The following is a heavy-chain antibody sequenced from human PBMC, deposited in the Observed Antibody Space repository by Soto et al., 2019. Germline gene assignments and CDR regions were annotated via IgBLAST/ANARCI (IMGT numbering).Heavy chain of an antibody. CDR3: AREDRDRETGLVPAAIDGMDV. CDR2: IIPIFGIP. J-gene: IGHJ6*02. D-gene: IGHD2-2*01. V-gene: IGHV1-69*08. CDR1: GGTFSRYS. Sequence: VQLVQSGAEVKKPGSSVKVSCKASGGTFSRYSITWVRQAPGHGLEWIGRIIPIFGIPTYAQKFQGRVTITADESTSTAYMELSSLRSDDTAVYYCAREDRDRETGLVPAAIDGMDVWGQGTTVTVSS.